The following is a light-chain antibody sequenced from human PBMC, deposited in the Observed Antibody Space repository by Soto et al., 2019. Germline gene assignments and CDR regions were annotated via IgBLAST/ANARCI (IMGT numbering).Light chain of an antibody. CDR2: ATS. CDR3: QQTYCRVLS. V-gene: IGKV1-39*01. J-gene: IGKJ4*01. CDR1: QSISTY. Sequence: DIQMTQSPSSLSASAGDRVTITCRASQSISTYLNWLQQKPGKAPEVLISATSTLQSGVPARFSGSGSGTEFTLTISSLQPEDVATYYCQQTYCRVLSFGGGTKVEIK.